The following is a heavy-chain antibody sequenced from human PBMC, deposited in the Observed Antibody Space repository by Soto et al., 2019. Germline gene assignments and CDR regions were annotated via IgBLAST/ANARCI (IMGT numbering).Heavy chain of an antibody. CDR1: GYTFTSYD. V-gene: IGHV1-8*01. Sequence: GASVKVSCKASGYTFTSYDINWVRQATGQGLEWMGWMNPNSGNTGYAQKFQGRVTMTRNTSISTAYMELSSLRSEDTAVYYCARGAPGYCSGGSCYSLSPEYYMDVWGKGTTVTVSS. CDR2: MNPNSGNT. CDR3: ARGAPGYCSGGSCYSLSPEYYMDV. D-gene: IGHD2-15*01. J-gene: IGHJ6*03.